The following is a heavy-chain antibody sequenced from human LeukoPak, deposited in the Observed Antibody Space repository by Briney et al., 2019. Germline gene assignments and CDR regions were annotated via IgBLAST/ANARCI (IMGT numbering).Heavy chain of an antibody. CDR3: ARDYIAAAGLNWFDP. V-gene: IGHV4-30-2*01. CDR2: IYHSGST. CDR1: GGSISSGGYY. J-gene: IGHJ5*02. D-gene: IGHD6-13*01. Sequence: SETLSLTCTVSGGSISSGGYYWSWIRQPPGKGLEWIGYIYHSGSTYYNPSLKSRVTISVDRSKNQFSLKLSSVTAADTAVYYCARDYIAAAGLNWFDPWGQGTLVTVSS.